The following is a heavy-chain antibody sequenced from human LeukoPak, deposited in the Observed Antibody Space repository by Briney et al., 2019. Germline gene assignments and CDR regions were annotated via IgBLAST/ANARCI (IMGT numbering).Heavy chain of an antibody. J-gene: IGHJ4*02. V-gene: IGHV3-21*01. CDR3: ARDCIATGGSLDY. D-gene: IGHD6-13*01. Sequence: GGSLRLSCAASGFIISNYTMNWVRQAPGKGLEWVASISSGISYIYYADSMKGRFTISRDNAKDSLYLQMNSLRAEDTAVYYCARDCIATGGSLDYWGQGTLVTVSS. CDR1: GFIISNYT. CDR2: ISSGISYI.